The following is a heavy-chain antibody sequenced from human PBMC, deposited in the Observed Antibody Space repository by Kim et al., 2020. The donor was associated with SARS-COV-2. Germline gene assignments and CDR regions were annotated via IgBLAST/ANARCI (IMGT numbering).Heavy chain of an antibody. CDR1: GGSISSGGYY. J-gene: IGHJ6*02. V-gene: IGHV4-31*03. CDR3: ARGSNVVTANYYYYYYGMDV. D-gene: IGHD2-21*02. Sequence: SETLSLTCTVSGGSISSGGYYWSWIRQHPGKGLEWIGYIYYSGSTYYNPSLKSRVTISVDTSKNQFSLKLSSVTAADTAVYYCARGSNVVTANYYYYYYGMDVWGQGTTVTVSS. CDR2: IYYSGST.